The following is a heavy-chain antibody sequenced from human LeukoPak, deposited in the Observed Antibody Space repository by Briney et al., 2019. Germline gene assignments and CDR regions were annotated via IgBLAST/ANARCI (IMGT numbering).Heavy chain of an antibody. CDR3: AKDNRIMITFGQDNWFDP. CDR1: GFTFSSYG. V-gene: IGHV3-30*18. CDR2: ISYDGSNK. J-gene: IGHJ5*02. D-gene: IGHD3-16*01. Sequence: PGGSLRLSCAASGFTFSSYGMHWVRQAPGKGLEWVAVISYDGSNKYYADSVKGRFTISRDNSKNTLYLQMNSLRAEDTAVYYCAKDNRIMITFGQDNWFDPWGQGTLVTVSS.